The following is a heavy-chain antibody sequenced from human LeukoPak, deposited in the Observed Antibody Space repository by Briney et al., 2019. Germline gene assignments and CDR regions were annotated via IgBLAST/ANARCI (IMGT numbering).Heavy chain of an antibody. CDR3: ARDLAGGGYFDY. CDR1: GFTFSSYS. CDR2: ISSSSSYI. V-gene: IGHV3-21*01. D-gene: IGHD6-19*01. Sequence: GGSLRLSSAASGFTFSSYSMNWVRQAPGKGLEWVSSISSSSSYIYYADSVKGQFTISRDNAKNSLYLQMNSLRAEDTAVYYCARDLAGGGYFDYWGQGTLVTVSS. J-gene: IGHJ4*02.